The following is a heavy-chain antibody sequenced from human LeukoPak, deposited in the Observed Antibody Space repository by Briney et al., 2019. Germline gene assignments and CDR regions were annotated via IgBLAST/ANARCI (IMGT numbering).Heavy chain of an antibody. D-gene: IGHD4-11*01. Sequence: GGSLRLSCAASGFTFTDYWMTWVRQVPGKGLEWVANIQRGGSESYYVDSVKGRFTISRENAKNSLYLQMDSLRVEDTAVYYCARVGTWELQYLFDYGGQG. V-gene: IGHV3-7*01. J-gene: IGHJ4*02. CDR3: ARVGTWELQYLFDY. CDR1: GFTFTDYW. CDR2: IQRGGSES.